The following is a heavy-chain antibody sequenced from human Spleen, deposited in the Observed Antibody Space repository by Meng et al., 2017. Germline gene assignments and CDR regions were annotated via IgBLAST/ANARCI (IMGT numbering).Heavy chain of an antibody. J-gene: IGHJ4*02. CDR3: ARDEDISAAGKLFGDY. Sequence: PSVKVSCKPSGYNFPDYWLHWVRRAPGQGLEWMGRIDPKSGDTHYAQRFQGRVTMTGDTSISTAYMELSGLRSDDTAMYYCARDEDISAAGKLFGDYWGQGILVTVSS. CDR2: IDPKSGDT. CDR1: GYNFPDYW. D-gene: IGHD6-13*01. V-gene: IGHV1-2*06.